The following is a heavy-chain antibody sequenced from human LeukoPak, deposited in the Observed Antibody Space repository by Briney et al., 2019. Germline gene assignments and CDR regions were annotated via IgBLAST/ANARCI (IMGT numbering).Heavy chain of an antibody. CDR1: GFTFSSYS. CDR3: ASTVGGSETYYNDH. Sequence: PGGSLRLSCAASGFTFSSYSMNWVRQAPGKGLEWISYISGSTSTIYYADSVKGRFTISRDNAKNSLFLQMNSLRDEDTAVYYCASTVGGSETYYNDHWGQGTLVSVSS. V-gene: IGHV3-48*02. J-gene: IGHJ4*02. D-gene: IGHD3-10*01. CDR2: ISGSTSTI.